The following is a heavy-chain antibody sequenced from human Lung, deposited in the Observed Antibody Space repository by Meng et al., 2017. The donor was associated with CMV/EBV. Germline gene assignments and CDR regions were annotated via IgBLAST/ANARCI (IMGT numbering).Heavy chain of an antibody. J-gene: IGHJ4*02. Sequence: GESLKISCAASGFAFDTYGMHWVRQAPGKRLEWVAFIRHDASNKFYGDSVRGRFTISRDNSKNTLYLQMNSLRAEEKAMYYCAKDQLLFGGPNAYFDDWGQGXLVTVSS. D-gene: IGHD3-16*01. CDR1: GFAFDTYG. CDR2: IRHDASNK. CDR3: AKDQLLFGGPNAYFDD. V-gene: IGHV3-30*02.